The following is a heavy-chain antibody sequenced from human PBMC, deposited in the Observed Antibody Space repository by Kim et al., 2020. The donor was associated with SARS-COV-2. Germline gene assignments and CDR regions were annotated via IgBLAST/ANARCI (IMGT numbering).Heavy chain of an antibody. Sequence: NHSGSTNSNPSLKSRVTISVDTSKNQFSLKLSSVTAADTAVYYCARGMGYWGQGTLVTVSS. CDR2: NHSGST. J-gene: IGHJ4*02. V-gene: IGHV4-34*01. CDR3: ARGMGY.